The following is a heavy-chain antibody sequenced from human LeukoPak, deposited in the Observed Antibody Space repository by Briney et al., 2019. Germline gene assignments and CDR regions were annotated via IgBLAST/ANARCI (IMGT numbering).Heavy chain of an antibody. CDR2: ISAYNGNT. Sequence: ASVKVSCKASGFTFASYAISWVRQAPGQGLEWMGWISAYNGNTNYAQKLQGRVTMTTDTSTSTAYMELRSLRSDDTAVYYCARDESRRFDYWGQGTLVTVSS. CDR3: ARDESRRFDY. J-gene: IGHJ4*02. V-gene: IGHV1-18*01. CDR1: GFTFASYA.